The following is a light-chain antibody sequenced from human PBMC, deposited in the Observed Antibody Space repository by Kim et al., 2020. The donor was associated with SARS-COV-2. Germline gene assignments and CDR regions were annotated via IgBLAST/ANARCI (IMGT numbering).Light chain of an antibody. CDR3: QQSYSTPWT. J-gene: IGKJ1*01. Sequence: ASVGDRVSITCRASQSISRYLNWDQQKAGKAPELLLYVASNLQSGVPSRFSGSGSGRDFTLTISSLQPEDFATYYCQQSYSTPWTFGQGTKVDIK. CDR2: VAS. CDR1: QSISRY. V-gene: IGKV1-39*01.